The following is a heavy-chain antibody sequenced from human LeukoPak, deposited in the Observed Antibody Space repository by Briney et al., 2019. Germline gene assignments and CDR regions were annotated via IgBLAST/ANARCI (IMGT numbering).Heavy chain of an antibody. CDR3: ATSGHTKNYYYYGVDV. Sequence: GESLKISCKGSGYSFTSYWIGWVRQMPGKGLEWMGIIYPGDSDTRYSPSFQGQVTISADKSISTAYLQWSSLKASDTAMYYCATSGHTKNYYYYGVDVWGQGTTVTVSS. CDR1: GYSFTSYW. V-gene: IGHV5-51*01. CDR2: IYPGDSDT. D-gene: IGHD6-25*01. J-gene: IGHJ6*02.